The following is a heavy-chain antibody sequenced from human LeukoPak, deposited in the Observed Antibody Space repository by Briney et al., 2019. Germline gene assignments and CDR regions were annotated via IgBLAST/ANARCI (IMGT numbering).Heavy chain of an antibody. V-gene: IGHV3-30*04. Sequence: PGGSLRLSCAASGFTFSSYVMHWVRQAPGKGLEWVAIISYDGSNEYYADSVKGRFTISRDNSKNTLYLQMNSLRVEDTAVYNCAKLSDGSGLPYYFEYWGQGTLVTVSS. CDR3: AKLSDGSGLPYYFEY. D-gene: IGHD3-10*01. CDR2: ISYDGSNE. J-gene: IGHJ4*02. CDR1: GFTFSSYV.